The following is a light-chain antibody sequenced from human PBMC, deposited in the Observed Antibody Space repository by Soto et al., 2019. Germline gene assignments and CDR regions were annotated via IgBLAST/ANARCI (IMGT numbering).Light chain of an antibody. Sequence: IQVTQSPSSLSASVGESVTITCRASQDMDNYLNWYQHRPGEAPKLLIYAASYLETGVSTRFSGSGSGTDFSFTITSLRPEDSATYYCQQHDTRPTMTFGQGTRLEI. V-gene: IGKV1-33*01. CDR2: AAS. CDR3: QQHDTRPTMT. CDR1: QDMDNY. J-gene: IGKJ5*01.